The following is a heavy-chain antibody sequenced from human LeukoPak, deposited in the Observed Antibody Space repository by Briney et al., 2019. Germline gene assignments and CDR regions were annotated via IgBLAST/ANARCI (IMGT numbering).Heavy chain of an antibody. CDR3: AREGQLSSFDY. J-gene: IGHJ4*02. Sequence: ASVKVSCKASGYTFINYAMHWVRQAPGQRLEWMGWINAGYDNTKYSQKFQGRVALTRDTSATTVYMELSSLRSEDTAVYYCAREGQLSSFDYWGQGTLVTVSS. V-gene: IGHV1-3*01. D-gene: IGHD5-18*01. CDR1: GYTFINYA. CDR2: INAGYDNT.